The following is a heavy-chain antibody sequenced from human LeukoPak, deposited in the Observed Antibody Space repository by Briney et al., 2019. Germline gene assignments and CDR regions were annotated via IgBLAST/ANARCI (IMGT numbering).Heavy chain of an antibody. V-gene: IGHV3-48*03. CDR3: ARIYSSSWYYFDY. Sequence: GGSLRLSCAASGFTFSSYEMNWVRQAPGKGLEWVSYISSSGSTIYYADSVKGRFTISRDNAKNSLYLQMNSLRAEDTAVYYCARIYSSSWYYFDYWGQGTLVTVSS. CDR1: GFTFSSYE. D-gene: IGHD6-13*01. J-gene: IGHJ4*02. CDR2: ISSSGSTI.